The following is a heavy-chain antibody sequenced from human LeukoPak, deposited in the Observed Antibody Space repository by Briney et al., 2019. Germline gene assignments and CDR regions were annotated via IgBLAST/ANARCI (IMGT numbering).Heavy chain of an antibody. J-gene: IGHJ3*02. CDR1: GYTFTSYG. CDR3: ARDLRQPGYSSSWYGNDAFDI. D-gene: IGHD6-13*01. CDR2: ISAYNGNT. Sequence: ASVKVSCKASGYTFTSYGISWVRQAPGQGLEWMGWISAYNGNTNYAQKLQGRVTMTTDTSTSTAYMELRSLRSDDTAVYYCARDLRQPGYSSSWYGNDAFDICGQGTMVTVSS. V-gene: IGHV1-18*01.